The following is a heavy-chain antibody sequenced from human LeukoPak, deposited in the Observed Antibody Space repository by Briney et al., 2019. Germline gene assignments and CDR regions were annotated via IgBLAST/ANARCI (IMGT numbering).Heavy chain of an antibody. CDR2: INHSGNT. J-gene: IGHJ4*02. CDR3: TRHKVLNYGDYGDSDY. D-gene: IGHD4-17*01. Sequence: SETLSLTCAVYGGSFSGYYWSWIRQPPGKGLEWIGEINHSGNTNYNPSLKSRVTILVDMSRNQFSLKVSSVTAADTAMYYCTRHKVLNYGDYGDSDYWGQGILVTVSS. CDR1: GGSFSGYY. V-gene: IGHV4-34*01.